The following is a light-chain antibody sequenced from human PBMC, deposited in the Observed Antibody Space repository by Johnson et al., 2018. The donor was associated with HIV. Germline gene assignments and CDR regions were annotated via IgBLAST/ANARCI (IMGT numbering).Light chain of an antibody. Sequence: QSVLTQPPSVSVAPGQKVTVSCSGSSSNIGNNFVSWYQQVPGTAPKLLIYDTDKRPSGIPDRFSCSKSGTSATLGISGLQTGDEADYYCGTWDTSLTTGGVFGTGTKVTVL. CDR1: SSNIGNNF. CDR3: GTWDTSLTTGGV. V-gene: IGLV1-51*01. J-gene: IGLJ1*01. CDR2: DTD.